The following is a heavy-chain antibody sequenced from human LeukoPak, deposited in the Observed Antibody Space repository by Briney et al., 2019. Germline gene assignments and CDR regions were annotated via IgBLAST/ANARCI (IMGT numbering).Heavy chain of an antibody. Sequence: PGGSLRLSCAVSGFTLSSYWMSWVRQAPGKGLEGVAVISYDGRNKYYADSVKGRFTISRDNSKKTLYLQMTSLRAEDTAVYYCAKGRSGYPDYWGQGTLVTVSS. CDR2: ISYDGRNK. J-gene: IGHJ4*02. D-gene: IGHD5-12*01. V-gene: IGHV3-30*18. CDR3: AKGRSGYPDY. CDR1: GFTLSSYW.